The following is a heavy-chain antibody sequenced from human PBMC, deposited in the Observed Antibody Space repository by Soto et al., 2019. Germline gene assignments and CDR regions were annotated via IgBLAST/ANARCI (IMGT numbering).Heavy chain of an antibody. V-gene: IGHV3-9*01. CDR3: AKEHLSYYGMDV. Sequence: PGGSLRLSCAASGFTFDDYAMHWVRQAPGKGLEWVSGISWNSGSIGYADSVKGRFTISRDNAKNSLYLQMNSLRAEDTALYYCAKEHLSYYGMDVWGQGTTVTVAS. CDR1: GFTFDDYA. CDR2: ISWNSGSI. J-gene: IGHJ6*02.